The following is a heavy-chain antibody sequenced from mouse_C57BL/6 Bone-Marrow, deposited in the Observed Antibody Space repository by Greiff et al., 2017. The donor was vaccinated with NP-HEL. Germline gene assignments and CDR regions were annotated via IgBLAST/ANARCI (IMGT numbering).Heavy chain of an antibody. CDR1: GYTFTDYY. CDR2: INPNNGGT. D-gene: IGHD1-1*01. CDR3: ARGTYYGSSYPFAY. J-gene: IGHJ3*01. V-gene: IGHV1-26*01. Sequence: VQLQQSGPELVKPGASVKISCKASGYTFTDYYMNWVKQSHGKSLEWIGDINPNNGGTSYNQKFKGKATLTVDKSSSTAYMELRSLTSEDSAVYYCARGTYYGSSYPFAYWGQGTLVTVSA.